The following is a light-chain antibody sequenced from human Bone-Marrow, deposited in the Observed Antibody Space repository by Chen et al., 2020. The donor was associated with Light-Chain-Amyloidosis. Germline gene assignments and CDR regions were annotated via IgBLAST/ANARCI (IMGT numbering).Light chain of an antibody. J-gene: IGLJ3*02. V-gene: IGLV3-21*02. CDR3: QVWDRSSDRPV. Sequence: SYLLTQPSSVSVAPGQTATLARGGNNIGPTSVHWYKQTPGQAPLLVVYDDSDRPSGIPERLSGSNSGNTATLTISRVEAGDEADYYCQVWDRSSDRPVFGGGTKLTVL. CDR2: DDS. CDR1: NIGPTS.